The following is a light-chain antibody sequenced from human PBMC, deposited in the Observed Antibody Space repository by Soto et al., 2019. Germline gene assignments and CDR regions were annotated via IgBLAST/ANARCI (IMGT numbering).Light chain of an antibody. CDR2: DAS. V-gene: IGKV3-15*01. Sequence: EIVLTQSPAILSVSQGERATLSCRASQSISRSLAWYQQKPGQAPRLLISDASTRATGIPARFSGSGSGTEFTLTISSLQSEDFALYYCHQYNSWPPGTFGQGTKVDI. CDR1: QSISRS. J-gene: IGKJ2*01. CDR3: HQYNSWPPGT.